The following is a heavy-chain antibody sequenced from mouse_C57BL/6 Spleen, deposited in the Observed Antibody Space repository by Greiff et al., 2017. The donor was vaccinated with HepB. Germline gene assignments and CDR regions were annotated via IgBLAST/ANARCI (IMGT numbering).Heavy chain of an antibody. CDR3: ARDRSYYGSSNWYFDV. Sequence: EVQGVESGGGLVKPGGSLKLSCAASGFTFSSYAMSWVRQTPEKRLEWVATISDGGSYTYYPDNVKGRFTISRDNAKNNLYLQMSHLKSEDTAMYDCARDRSYYGSSNWYFDVWGTGTTVTVSS. D-gene: IGHD1-1*01. CDR2: ISDGGSYT. J-gene: IGHJ1*03. CDR1: GFTFSSYA. V-gene: IGHV5-4*01.